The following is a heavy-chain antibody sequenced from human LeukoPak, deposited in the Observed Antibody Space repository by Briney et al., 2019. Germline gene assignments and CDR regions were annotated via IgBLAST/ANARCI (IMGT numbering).Heavy chain of an antibody. D-gene: IGHD1-1*01. CDR3: AKSPHNWNDDPYYYYYYMDV. J-gene: IGHJ6*03. Sequence: GGSLRLSCAASGLTFRNYAMNWVRQAPGKGLEWVSSISGSGGGTFYADSVKGRFTISRDNSKKTVYLQMQSLRVEDTAVYYCAKSPHNWNDDPYYYYYYMDVWGKGTTVTVSS. CDR1: GLTFRNYA. V-gene: IGHV3-23*01. CDR2: ISGSGGGT.